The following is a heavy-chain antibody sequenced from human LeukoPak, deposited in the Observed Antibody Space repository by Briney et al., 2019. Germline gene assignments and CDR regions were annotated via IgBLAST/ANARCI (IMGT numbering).Heavy chain of an antibody. CDR1: GYTFTSYD. CDR3: ARGDAIVGAQDDAFDI. J-gene: IGHJ3*02. V-gene: IGHV1-8*01. D-gene: IGHD1-26*01. CDR2: MNPNSGNT. Sequence: ASVKVSCKASGYTFTSYDINWVRQATGQGLEWMGWMNPNSGNTGYAQKFQGRVTMTRNTSISTAYMELSSLRSEDTAVYYCARGDAIVGAQDDAFDIWGQGTMVTVSS.